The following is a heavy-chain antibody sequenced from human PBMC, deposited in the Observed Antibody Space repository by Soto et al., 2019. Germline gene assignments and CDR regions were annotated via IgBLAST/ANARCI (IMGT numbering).Heavy chain of an antibody. D-gene: IGHD4-4*01. CDR3: ARVNSNYEVPPSYYYYYGMDV. CDR2: IDPSDSYT. J-gene: IGHJ6*02. CDR1: GYSFTSYW. Sequence: GESLKISCKGSGYSFTSYWIGWVRQMPGKGLEWMGRIDPSDSYTNYSPSFQGHVTISADKSISTAYLQWSSLKASDTAMYYCARVNSNYEVPPSYYYYYGMDVWGQGTTVTVSS. V-gene: IGHV5-10-1*01.